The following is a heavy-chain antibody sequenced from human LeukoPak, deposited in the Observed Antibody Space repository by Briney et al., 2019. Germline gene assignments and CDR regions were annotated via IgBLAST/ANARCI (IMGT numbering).Heavy chain of an antibody. CDR3: ARDGDAYNFDF. CDR1: GFTFSNAW. D-gene: IGHD5-24*01. J-gene: IGHJ4*02. V-gene: IGHV3-15*07. CDR2: IKSKTNGGTS. Sequence: GGSLRLSCVASGFTFSNAWMNWVRQAPGKGLEWVGRIKSKTNGGTSEYAAPVKGRFTISREDSKNTLYLQMNSLRADDTAVYYCARDGDAYNFDFWGQGALVTVSS.